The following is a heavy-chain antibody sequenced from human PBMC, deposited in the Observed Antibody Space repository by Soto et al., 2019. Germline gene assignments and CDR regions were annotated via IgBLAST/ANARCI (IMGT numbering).Heavy chain of an antibody. Sequence: GGSLRLSCAASGFTFSSYGMHWVRQAPGKGLEWVAVISYDGSNKYYADSVKGRFTISRDNSKNTLYLQMNSLRAEDTAVYYCAKTRGRIAVAVYDYWGQGTLVTVSS. CDR3: AKTRGRIAVAVYDY. CDR1: GFTFSSYG. J-gene: IGHJ4*02. CDR2: ISYDGSNK. D-gene: IGHD6-19*01. V-gene: IGHV3-30*18.